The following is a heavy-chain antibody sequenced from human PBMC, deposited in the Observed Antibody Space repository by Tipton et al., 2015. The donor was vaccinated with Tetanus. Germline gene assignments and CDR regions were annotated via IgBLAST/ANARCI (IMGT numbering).Heavy chain of an antibody. D-gene: IGHD5-12*01. CDR1: GYTFTSYG. J-gene: IGHJ4*02. V-gene: IGHV1-18*04. CDR3: ASGYDYSGFGY. Sequence: QLVQSGAEVKKPGASVKVSCKASGYTFTSYGISWVRQAPGQGLEWMGWISAYNGNTNYAQKLQGRVTMTPDTSTSTAYMGLRSLRSDDPAVYYCASGYDYSGFGYWGQGTLVTVSS. CDR2: ISAYNGNT.